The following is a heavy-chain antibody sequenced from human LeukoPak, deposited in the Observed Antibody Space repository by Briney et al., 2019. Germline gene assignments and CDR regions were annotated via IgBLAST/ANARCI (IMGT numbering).Heavy chain of an antibody. CDR3: AKARALYYYYYGMDV. J-gene: IGHJ6*02. CDR1: GFTFDDYA. V-gene: IGHV3-9*01. Sequence: GGSLRLSCAASGFTFDDYAMHWVRQAPGKGLEWVPGISWNSGSIGYADSVKGRFTISGDNAKNSLYLQMNSLRAEDTALYYCAKARALYYYYYGMDVWGQGTTVTVSS. CDR2: ISWNSGSI.